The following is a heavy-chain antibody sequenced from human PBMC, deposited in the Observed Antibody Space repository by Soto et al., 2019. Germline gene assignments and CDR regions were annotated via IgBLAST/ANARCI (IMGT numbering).Heavy chain of an antibody. Sequence: EVQLAESGGGLVQPGRSLSLSCAASGFTFDDYVMHWVRQAPGKGLEWISGISWNSNSIGYADSVMGRFIISRDNAKNVLYLEMSRMRIEDTAVYYCAKEAYGMDAWGQGTTVTVS. V-gene: IGHV3-9*01. CDR2: ISWNSNSI. CDR3: AKEAYGMDA. J-gene: IGHJ6*02. CDR1: GFTFDDYV.